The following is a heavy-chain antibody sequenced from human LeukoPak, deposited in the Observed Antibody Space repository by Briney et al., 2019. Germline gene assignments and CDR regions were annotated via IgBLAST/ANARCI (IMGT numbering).Heavy chain of an antibody. CDR3: ARAKGGEAARAYNWFDP. V-gene: IGHV1-8*01. D-gene: IGHD6-6*01. J-gene: IGHJ5*02. CDR2: MNPNSDNT. Sequence: GASVKVSCKASGYTFTSYDINWVRQAPGQGLEWMGWMNPNSDNTGYAQKFQGRVTMTRNPSISTAYMELSSLRSEDTAVYYCARAKGGEAARAYNWFDPWGQGTLVTVSS. CDR1: GYTFTSYD.